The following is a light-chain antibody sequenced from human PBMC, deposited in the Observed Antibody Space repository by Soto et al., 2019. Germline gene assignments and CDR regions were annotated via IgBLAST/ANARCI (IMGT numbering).Light chain of an antibody. CDR3: QHYDSSPGFT. CDR2: GAS. CDR1: QSFHTNY. J-gene: IGKJ4*01. V-gene: IGKV3-20*01. Sequence: EIVLTQSPGTLYLSPGERATLSCRASQSFHTNYLAWYQHRPGQAPRLLIYGASIRASGIPERFSGRGSGTDFTLTISRLEPEDSAVYYCQHYDSSPGFTFGGGTKMEIK.